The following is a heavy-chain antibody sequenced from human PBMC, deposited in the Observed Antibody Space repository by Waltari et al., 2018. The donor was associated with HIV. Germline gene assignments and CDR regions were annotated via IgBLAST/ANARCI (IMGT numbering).Heavy chain of an antibody. V-gene: IGHV4-39*01. J-gene: IGHJ4*02. CDR3: ARHGTTANFAF. D-gene: IGHD4-17*01. Sequence: QVQLQESGPGLVKPSEPLSLTCSVSGDSIDGSVFHWGWIRLSPGKGLEWIGSLYYSGTTVFHPSLKSRVTISVDASKNRFSLNLSSVTAADTAVYYCARHGTTANFAFWGQGTLVTVSS. CDR1: GDSIDGSVFH. CDR2: LYYSGTT.